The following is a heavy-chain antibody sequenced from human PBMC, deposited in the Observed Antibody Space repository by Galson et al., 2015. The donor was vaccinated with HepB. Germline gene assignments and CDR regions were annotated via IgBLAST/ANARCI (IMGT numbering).Heavy chain of an antibody. CDR3: ASQYSSGWYYYYYYGMDV. J-gene: IGHJ6*04. CDR2: ISYDGSNK. Sequence: SLRLSCAASGFTFSSYGMHWVRQAPGKGLEWVAVISYDGSNKYYADSAKGRFTISRDNSKNTLYLQMNSLRAEDTAVYYCASQYSSGWYYYYYYGMDVWGRGTTVTVCS. V-gene: IGHV3-30*03. D-gene: IGHD6-19*01. CDR1: GFTFSSYG.